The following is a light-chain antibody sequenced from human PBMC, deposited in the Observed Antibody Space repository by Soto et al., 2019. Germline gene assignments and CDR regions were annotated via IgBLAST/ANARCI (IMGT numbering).Light chain of an antibody. CDR3: QQYNNWPPWT. CDR1: QSISSN. Sequence: EIVMTQSPATLPVSPGERATLSCRASQSISSNLAWYQQKPGQAPRLLIYGGSTRATGIPARFSGSGSGTEFTLTINSLQSEDFAVYHCQQYNNWPPWTFGQGTKVDIK. J-gene: IGKJ1*01. CDR2: GGS. V-gene: IGKV3D-15*01.